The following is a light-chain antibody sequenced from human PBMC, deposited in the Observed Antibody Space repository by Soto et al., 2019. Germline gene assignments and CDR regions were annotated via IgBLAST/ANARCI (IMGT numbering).Light chain of an antibody. CDR3: QQYNNWPPWT. V-gene: IGKV3-15*01. CDR2: GAS. Sequence: EIVMTQSPATLSVSPGERATLSCRASQSVSSNLAWYQQKPGQAPRLLIYGASTRATGIPARFSGSGSGTAFTLTISSLQPEDFAVYYCQQYNNWPPWTFGQGTKGEIK. J-gene: IGKJ1*01. CDR1: QSVSSN.